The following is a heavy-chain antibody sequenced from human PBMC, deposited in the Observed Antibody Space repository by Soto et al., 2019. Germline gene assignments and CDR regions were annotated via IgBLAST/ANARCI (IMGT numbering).Heavy chain of an antibody. D-gene: IGHD3-3*01. Sequence: QVQLVQSGAEVKKPGASVKVSCKASGYTFTSYGISWVRKAPGPGLEWMGWISAYNGNTNYAQKLQGRVTMTTDTSTRTGYMELRSRRSDDTAVYYCARDIDFCSGYPIYYWGQGTLVTVSS. J-gene: IGHJ4*02. V-gene: IGHV1-18*01. CDR3: ARDIDFCSGYPIYY. CDR1: GYTFTSYG. CDR2: ISAYNGNT.